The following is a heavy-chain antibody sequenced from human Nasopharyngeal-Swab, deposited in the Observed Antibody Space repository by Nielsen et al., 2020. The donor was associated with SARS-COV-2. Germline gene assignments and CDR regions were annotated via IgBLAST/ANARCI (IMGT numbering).Heavy chain of an antibody. V-gene: IGHV4-34*01. CDR3: AQGLGRAGAGRYNYYGMDV. J-gene: IGHJ6*02. CDR2: INRSGTT. CDR1: GASFSGYY. D-gene: IGHD6-19*01. Sequence: SETLSLTCEFSGASFSGYYWSWIRQPPGKGLEWIGDINRSGTTTYNPSLTSRVTISLDTSKKQFSLNLMTVTAADAAVYYCAQGLGRAGAGRYNYYGMDVWGQGTTVTVAS.